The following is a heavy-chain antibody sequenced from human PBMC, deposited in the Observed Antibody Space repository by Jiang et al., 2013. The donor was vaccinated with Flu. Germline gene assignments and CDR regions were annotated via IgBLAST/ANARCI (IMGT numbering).Heavy chain of an antibody. V-gene: IGHV1-18*01. D-gene: IGHD6-19*01. CDR3: ARHHGSGWYGDYYYYYGMDV. Sequence: QGLEWMGWISAYNGNTNYAQKLQGRVTMDHRHIHEHSLHWRLRSLRSDDTAVYYCARHHGSGWYGDYYYYYGMDVWGKGTTVTVSS. J-gene: IGHJ6*04. CDR2: ISAYNGNT.